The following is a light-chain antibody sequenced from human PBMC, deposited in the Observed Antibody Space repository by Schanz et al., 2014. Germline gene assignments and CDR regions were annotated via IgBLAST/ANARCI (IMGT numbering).Light chain of an antibody. CDR3: MQPLQAPFS. Sequence: DIVMPQSPLSLPVTPGEAASISCRSNQSLLHNNGFNYLDWYLQKPGQSPLLLIYLGSNRASGVPDRFSGSGSGTDFTLKISRVEAEDVGVYYCMQPLQAPFSFGPGTKLEIK. V-gene: IGKV2-28*01. CDR2: LGS. CDR1: QSLLHNNGFNY. J-gene: IGKJ3*01.